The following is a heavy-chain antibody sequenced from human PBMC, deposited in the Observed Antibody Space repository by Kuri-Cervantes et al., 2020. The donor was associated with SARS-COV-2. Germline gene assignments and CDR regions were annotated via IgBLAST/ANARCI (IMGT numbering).Heavy chain of an antibody. D-gene: IGHD4-17*01. V-gene: IGHV4-30-4*01. J-gene: IGHJ6*02. CDR3: ARKVGGGDLYYYGMDV. CDR2: IYYSGST. Sequence: SETLSLTCTVSGGSISSADYYWSWIRQPPGKGLEWIGYIYYSGSTYYNPSLKSRITISVDTSKNQFSLKLSSVTAADTAVYYCARKVGGGDLYYYGMDVWGQGTTVTVSS. CDR1: GGSISSADYY.